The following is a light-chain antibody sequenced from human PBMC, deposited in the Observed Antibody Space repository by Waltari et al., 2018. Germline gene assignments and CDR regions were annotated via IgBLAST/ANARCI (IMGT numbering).Light chain of an antibody. V-gene: IGKV4-1*01. CDR1: QSVLYSSNNKSH. J-gene: IGKJ1*01. CDR3: HQYYSTPWT. Sequence: DIVMTQSPDSLAVSLGERATINCTSSQSVLYSSNNKSHLTWYQQNPGQPPKLLIYRAPTRESGVPDRFSGSGSGTDFTLTISSLQAEDVAVYYCHQYYSTPWTFGQGTKVEIK. CDR2: RAP.